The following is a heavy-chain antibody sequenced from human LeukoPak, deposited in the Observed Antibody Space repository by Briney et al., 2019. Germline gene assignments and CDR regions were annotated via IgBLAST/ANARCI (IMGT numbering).Heavy chain of an antibody. CDR1: GFTFSSYW. CDR3: ASFNTKPYDILTGYYDAFDI. V-gene: IGHV3-7*01. D-gene: IGHD3-9*01. Sequence: GGSLRLSCAASGFTFSSYWMSWVRQAPGKGLEWVANIKQDGSEKYYVDSVKGRFTISRDNAKNSLYLQMNSLRAEDTAVYYCASFNTKPYDILTGYYDAFDIWGQGTMVTVSS. CDR2: IKQDGSEK. J-gene: IGHJ3*02.